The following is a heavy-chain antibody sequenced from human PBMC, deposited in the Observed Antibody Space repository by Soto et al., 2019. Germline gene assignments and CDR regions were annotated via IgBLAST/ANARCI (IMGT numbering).Heavy chain of an antibody. CDR3: ARVHSGSYHYFGY. CDR2: IYSAGSA. V-gene: IGHV3-66*01. J-gene: IGHJ4*02. D-gene: IGHD6-13*01. CDR1: GFTVSSYH. Sequence: EVQLVESGGGLVQPGGSLRLSCAASGFTVSSYHMSWVRQAPGKGLGWISVIYSAGSADFADSVKGRFTISRDNSKNSLYLQMSRLRAEDTAVYYCARVHSGSYHYFGYWGQGTLVTVSS.